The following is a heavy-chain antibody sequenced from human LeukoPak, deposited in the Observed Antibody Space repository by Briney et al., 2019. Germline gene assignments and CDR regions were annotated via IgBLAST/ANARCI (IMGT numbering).Heavy chain of an antibody. D-gene: IGHD1-14*01. J-gene: IGHJ4*02. CDR2: FYSGGST. Sequence: PGGSLRLSCAASGFTVSSNYMSWVRQAPGKGLEWVSIFYSGGSTYYADSVKGRFTISRDNSKNTLYLQMNSLRAEDTAVYYCASLSYPNPDYWGQGTLVTVSS. CDR3: ASLSYPNPDY. CDR1: GFTVSSNY. V-gene: IGHV3-53*01.